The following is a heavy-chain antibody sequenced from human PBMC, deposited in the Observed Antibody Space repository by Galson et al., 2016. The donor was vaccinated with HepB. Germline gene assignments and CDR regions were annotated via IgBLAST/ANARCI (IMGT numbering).Heavy chain of an antibody. CDR1: GFTSRIHG. CDR2: ISYDGSHQ. V-gene: IGHV3-30*03. Sequence: SMRLSCAVSGFTSRIHGIHWVRRAPGKGLEWVAFISYDGSHQSYAGSVKGRFTISRDNSRKTLYLQMNSLRTEDTAVDYCARDLRYDYVWGSYPYFDYWGQGTLVTVSS. J-gene: IGHJ4*02. D-gene: IGHD3-16*02. CDR3: ARDLRYDYVWGSYPYFDY.